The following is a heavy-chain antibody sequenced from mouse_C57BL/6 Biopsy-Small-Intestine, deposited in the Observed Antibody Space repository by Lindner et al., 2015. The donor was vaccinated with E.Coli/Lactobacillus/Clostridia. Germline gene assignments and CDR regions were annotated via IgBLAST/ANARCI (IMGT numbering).Heavy chain of an antibody. V-gene: IGHV1-82*01. CDR3: AVYGSGSSYWYFDV. D-gene: IGHD1-1*01. CDR2: IYPGAGDS. J-gene: IGHJ1*01. CDR1: GYAFSSSW. Sequence: VQLQESGPDLVKPGASVKISCKASGYAFSSSWMNWVKQRPGKGLEWIGRIYPGAGDSNYNGKFKGKATMTADESSSTAYMQLSGLTSEDSAVYFCAVYGSGSSYWYFDVWGPGTTVTVSS.